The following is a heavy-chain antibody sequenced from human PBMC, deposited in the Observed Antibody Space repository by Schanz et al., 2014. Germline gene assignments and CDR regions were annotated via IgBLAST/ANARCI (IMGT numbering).Heavy chain of an antibody. V-gene: IGHV1-46*03. Sequence: QVQLVQSGAEVKKPGASVKVYCKASGYNFTTYSFPFFLTSPRPLLEWMGIINPTGGSTTYAEKFLGRVTMTSDTSTSTVYMELSRLRSEDMAVYYCVRAPHYGSGRHLDYWGQGTLVTVSS. CDR3: VRAPHYGSGRHLDY. CDR2: INPTGGST. D-gene: IGHD3-10*01. CDR1: GYNFTTYS. J-gene: IGHJ4*02.